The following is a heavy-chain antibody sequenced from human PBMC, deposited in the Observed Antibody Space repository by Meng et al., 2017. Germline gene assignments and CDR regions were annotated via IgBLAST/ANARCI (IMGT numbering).Heavy chain of an antibody. V-gene: IGHV1-18*01. Sequence: ASVKVSCKASGYTFTSYGISWVRQAPGQGLEWMGWISAYNANTNYAQKLQGRVTMTTDTSTSTAYMELRRLRSDDTAVYYCARAQYGGNSQDYWYFDLWGRGTLVTVSS. CDR1: GYTFTSYG. CDR3: ARAQYGGNSQDYWYFDL. D-gene: IGHD4-23*01. J-gene: IGHJ2*01. CDR2: ISAYNANT.